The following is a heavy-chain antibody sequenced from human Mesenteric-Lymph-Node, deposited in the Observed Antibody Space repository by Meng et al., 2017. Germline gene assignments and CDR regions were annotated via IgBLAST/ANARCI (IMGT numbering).Heavy chain of an antibody. Sequence: GESLKISCAASGFTFSSYAMHWVRQAPGQGLEWMGWINPNSGGTNYAQKFQGRVTMTRDTSISTAYMELSRLRSDDTAVYYCARGQTYYDYVWGSYRHDARRFLVDYGGQGTLVTVSS. CDR2: INPNSGGT. CDR3: ARGQTYYDYVWGSYRHDARRFLVDY. CDR1: GFTFSSYA. D-gene: IGHD3-16*02. J-gene: IGHJ4*02. V-gene: IGHV1-2*02.